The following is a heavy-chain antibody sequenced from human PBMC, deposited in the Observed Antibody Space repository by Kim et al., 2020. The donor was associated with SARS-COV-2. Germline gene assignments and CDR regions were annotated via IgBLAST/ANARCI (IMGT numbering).Heavy chain of an antibody. Sequence: GGSLRLSCAVSGFTVSSNYMTWVRQAPGKGLEWVSVINSGGATNYADSVKGRFTISRDNSKNTLYLQMSSLRAEETAVYYCARKYTYGFDWGQGTLVTVSS. D-gene: IGHD5-18*01. CDR3: ARKYTYGFD. CDR1: GFTVSSNY. V-gene: IGHV3-66*01. CDR2: INSGGAT. J-gene: IGHJ4*02.